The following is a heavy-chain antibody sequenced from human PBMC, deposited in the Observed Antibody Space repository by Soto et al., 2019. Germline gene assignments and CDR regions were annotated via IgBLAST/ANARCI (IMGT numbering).Heavy chain of an antibody. Sequence: EVQLVESGGGLVQPGGSLRLSCAASGFTSSSYWIHWVRQAPGKGLVWVSRISNDGSSTNYADSVKGRFTISRDNAKNPLYLQISSLRAEDTAVYYCARDTYYYDSSDHFSADAFDVWGQGTMVTVSS. V-gene: IGHV3-74*01. CDR1: GFTSSSYW. CDR2: ISNDGSST. D-gene: IGHD3-22*01. CDR3: ARDTYYYDSSDHFSADAFDV. J-gene: IGHJ3*01.